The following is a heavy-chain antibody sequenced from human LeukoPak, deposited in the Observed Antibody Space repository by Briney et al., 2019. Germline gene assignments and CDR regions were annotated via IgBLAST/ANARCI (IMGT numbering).Heavy chain of an antibody. J-gene: IGHJ6*03. Sequence: XGSXXXXXXASGFTFSNXAXXXVRXAPGXGRXXXXAXXSNGGSTYYPDSVKGRFTISRDNSKNTLYIQMGSLRAEDRGVYYCARDRGPGPTRYYYYIDVWGHGTPVTVSS. V-gene: IGHV3-64*02. CDR2: XXSNGGST. CDR3: ARDRGPGPTRYYYYIDV. D-gene: IGHD1-1*01. CDR1: GFTFSNXA.